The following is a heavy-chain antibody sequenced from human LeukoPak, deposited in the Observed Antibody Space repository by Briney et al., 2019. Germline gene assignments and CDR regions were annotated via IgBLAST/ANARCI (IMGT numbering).Heavy chain of an antibody. D-gene: IGHD5-18*01. CDR1: GFTFSSYE. CDR2: ISSDSTI. J-gene: IGHJ4*02. Sequence: GGSLRLSCAASGFTFSSYEMNWVRQAPGKGLEWVSYISSDSTIHYADSVKGRFTISRDNSKNSLYLQMKSLRAEDTAVYYCAKDHLAGYSYGGYYFDYWGQGTLVTVSS. CDR3: AKDHLAGYSYGGYYFDY. V-gene: IGHV3-48*03.